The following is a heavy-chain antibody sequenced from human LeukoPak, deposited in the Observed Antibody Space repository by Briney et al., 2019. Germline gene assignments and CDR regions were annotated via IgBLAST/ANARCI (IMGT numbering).Heavy chain of an antibody. D-gene: IGHD7-27*01. V-gene: IGHV3-33*01. CDR2: IWYDGSNK. CDR1: GFTLSSYG. Sequence: PGGSLRLSCAASGFTLSSYGMHWVRQAPGKGLEWVAVIWYDGSNKYYADSVKGRFTISRDNSKNTLYLQMNSLRAEDTAVYYCARALGPKGSDYYGMDVWGQGTTVTVSS. J-gene: IGHJ6*02. CDR3: ARALGPKGSDYYGMDV.